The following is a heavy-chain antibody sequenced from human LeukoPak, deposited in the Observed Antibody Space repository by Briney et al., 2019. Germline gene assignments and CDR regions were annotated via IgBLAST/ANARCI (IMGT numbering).Heavy chain of an antibody. CDR3: AKAKMGSWLFDY. V-gene: IGHV3-23*01. D-gene: IGHD2-15*01. Sequence: GGSLRLSCAASGFTFSSYAMSWVRQAPGKGLEWVSAISGSGGSTYYADSVKGRFAISRDNSKNTLYLQMNSLRAEDTAVYYCAKAKMGSWLFDYWGQGTLVTVSS. CDR2: ISGSGGST. J-gene: IGHJ4*02. CDR1: GFTFSSYA.